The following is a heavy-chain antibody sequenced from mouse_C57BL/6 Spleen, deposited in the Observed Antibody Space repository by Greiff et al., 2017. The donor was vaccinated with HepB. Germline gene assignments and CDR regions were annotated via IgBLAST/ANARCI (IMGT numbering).Heavy chain of an antibody. CDR1: GFTFSDYG. CDR3: ARLGGNWYFDV. V-gene: IGHV5-15*01. J-gene: IGHJ1*03. Sequence: EVKLMESGGGLVQPGGSLKLSCAASGFTFSDYGMAWVRQAPRKGPEWVAFISNLAYSIYYADTVTGRFTISRENAKNTLYLEMSSLRSEDTAMYYCARLGGNWYFDVWGTGTTVTVSS. CDR2: ISNLAYSI.